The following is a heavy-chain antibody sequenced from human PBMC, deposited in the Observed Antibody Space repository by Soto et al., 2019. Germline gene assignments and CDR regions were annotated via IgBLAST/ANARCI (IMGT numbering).Heavy chain of an antibody. V-gene: IGHV4-4*02. CDR1: SGSISSNNW. Sequence: QVHLQESGPGLVKASGTLSLTCAVSSGSISSNNWWSWVRQPPGKGLEWIGEIYHSGTTNYNPSPKRRGTISGDPSKNQFPLNLDSVTAADTAVYYCATGGSYCSTTGCLYWYLDLWGRGTLVSVSS. D-gene: IGHD2-2*01. CDR3: ATGGSYCSTTGCLYWYLDL. J-gene: IGHJ2*01. CDR2: IYHSGTT.